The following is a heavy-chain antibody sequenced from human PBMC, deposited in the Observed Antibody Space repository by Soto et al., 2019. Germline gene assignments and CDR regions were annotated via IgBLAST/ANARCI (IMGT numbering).Heavy chain of an antibody. D-gene: IGHD2-21*01. CDR1: GYSFTSYW. Sequence: PGESLKISCKGSGYSFTSYWIGWVRQMPGKSLEWMRIIYPGDSDTRYSPSFQGQVTISADKSISTAYLQWSSLKASDTAMYYCARKSKLAYCGGDCYAHFDPWGQGTLVTVSS. CDR3: ARKSKLAYCGGDCYAHFDP. J-gene: IGHJ5*02. CDR2: IYPGDSDT. V-gene: IGHV5-51*01.